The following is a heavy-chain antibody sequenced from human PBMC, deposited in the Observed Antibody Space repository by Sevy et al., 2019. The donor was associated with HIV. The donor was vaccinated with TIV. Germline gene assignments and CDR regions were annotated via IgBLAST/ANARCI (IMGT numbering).Heavy chain of an antibody. J-gene: IGHJ4*02. Sequence: SQTLSLTCSVSGGSISSYFWTWVRQSPGKGLEWIGNIYFTGNTDYSPSLKSRVTLSLDTSKSHLSLILNSVTAADTAVYYCARDSTTRPRVLDYWGQGTLVTVSS. CDR3: ARDSTTRPRVLDY. D-gene: IGHD1-1*01. CDR1: GGSISSYF. CDR2: IYFTGNT. V-gene: IGHV4-59*01.